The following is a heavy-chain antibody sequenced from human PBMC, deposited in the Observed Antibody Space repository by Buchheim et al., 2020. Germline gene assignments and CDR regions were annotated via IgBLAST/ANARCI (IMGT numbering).Heavy chain of an antibody. V-gene: IGHV1-69*02. Sequence: QVQLVQSGAEVKKPGSSVKVSCKASGGTFSSYTISWVRQAPGQGLEWMGRIIPILGIANYAQKFQGRVTITADKSTSTAYMELSSLRSEDTAVYYCARGLVDTAMFGYYYYYGMDVWGQGTT. CDR1: GGTFSSYT. J-gene: IGHJ6*02. CDR2: IIPILGIA. CDR3: ARGLVDTAMFGYYYYYGMDV. D-gene: IGHD5-18*01.